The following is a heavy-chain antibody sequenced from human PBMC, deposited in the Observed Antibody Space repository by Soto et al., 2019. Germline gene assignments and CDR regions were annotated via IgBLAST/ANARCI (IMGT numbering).Heavy chain of an antibody. J-gene: IGHJ4*02. V-gene: IGHV1-69*13. CDR3: ASGTGYSSGWPTYYFDY. D-gene: IGHD6-19*01. CDR1: GGTFSSYA. CDR2: IIPIFGTA. Sequence: SVKVSCKASGGTFSSYAISWVREAPGQGLEWMGGIIPIFGTANYAQKFQGRVTITADESTSTAYMELSSLRSEDTAVYYCASGTGYSSGWPTYYFDYWGQRTLVTVSS.